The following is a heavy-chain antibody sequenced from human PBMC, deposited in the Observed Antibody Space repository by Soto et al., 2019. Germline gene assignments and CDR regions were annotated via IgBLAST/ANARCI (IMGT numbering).Heavy chain of an antibody. D-gene: IGHD2-15*01. CDR3: ARSDCSGGSCYSYYFAY. Sequence: QVQLVQSGAEVKKPGASVKVSCKASGYTFTSYGISWVRQAPGQGLEWMGWISAYNGNTNYAQKLQGRVTMTTDTSTSTDYMELRSLRSDDTAVYYCARSDCSGGSCYSYYFAYWGQGTLVTVAS. CDR2: ISAYNGNT. CDR1: GYTFTSYG. J-gene: IGHJ4*02. V-gene: IGHV1-18*01.